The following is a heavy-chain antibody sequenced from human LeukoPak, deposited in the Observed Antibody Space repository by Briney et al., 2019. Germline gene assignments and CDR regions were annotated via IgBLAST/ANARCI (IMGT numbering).Heavy chain of an antibody. CDR2: ISGSGGYT. CDR3: ARKNGLDY. Sequence: PGGSLRLSCAASGFTFSNYAMSWVRQAPGKGLEWVSGISGSGGYTYYADSVKGRFTISRDNSKNTLYVQMNSLRAEDTAVYYCARKNGLDYWGQGTLVTVSS. CDR1: GFTFSNYA. V-gene: IGHV3-23*01. J-gene: IGHJ4*02.